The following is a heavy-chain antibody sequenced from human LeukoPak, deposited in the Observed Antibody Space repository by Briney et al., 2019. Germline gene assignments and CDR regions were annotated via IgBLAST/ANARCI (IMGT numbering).Heavy chain of an antibody. D-gene: IGHD5-18*01. CDR2: IYYSGST. CDR3: AGTWTQLWYFDY. Sequence: PSETLSLTCTVSGGSISSYYWSWIRQPPGKGLEWIGYIYYSGSTNYNPSLKSRVTIPVDTSKNQFSLKVSSVTAADTGVYYCAGTWTQLWYFDYWGQGTLVTVSS. CDR1: GGSISSYY. V-gene: IGHV4-59*13. J-gene: IGHJ4*02.